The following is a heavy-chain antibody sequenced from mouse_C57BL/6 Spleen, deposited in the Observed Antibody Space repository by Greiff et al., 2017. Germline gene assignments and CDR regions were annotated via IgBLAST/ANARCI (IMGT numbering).Heavy chain of an antibody. V-gene: IGHV1-55*01. CDR1: GYTFTSYW. CDR3: ARGSHWYFDV. CDR2: IYPGSGST. J-gene: IGHJ1*03. Sequence: QVQLKQSGAELVKPGASVKMSCKASGYTFTSYWITWVKQRPGQGLEWIGDIYPGSGSTNYNEKFKSKATLTVDTSSSTAYMQLSSLTSDDSAVYYFARGSHWYFDVWGTGTTVTVSS.